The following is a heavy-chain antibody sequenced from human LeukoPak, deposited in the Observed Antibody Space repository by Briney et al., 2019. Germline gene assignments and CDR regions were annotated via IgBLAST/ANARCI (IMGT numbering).Heavy chain of an antibody. V-gene: IGHV1-69*06. Sequence: ASVKVSCKASGGTFSSYAISWVRQAPGQGLEWMGGIIPIFGTANYAQKFQGRVTITADKSTSTAYMELSSLRSEDTAVYYCASYYGVRPNYYYYMDVWGKGTTVTVSS. CDR3: ASYYGVRPNYYYYMDV. D-gene: IGHD4-17*01. CDR1: GGTFSSYA. CDR2: IIPIFGTA. J-gene: IGHJ6*03.